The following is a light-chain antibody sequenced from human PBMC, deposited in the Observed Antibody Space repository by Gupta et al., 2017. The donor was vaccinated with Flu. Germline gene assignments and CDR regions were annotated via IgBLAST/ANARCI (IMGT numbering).Light chain of an antibody. CDR3: QQLKSYPPYG. V-gene: IGKV1-9*01. J-gene: IGKJ2*03. CDR1: QGISSY. CDR2: AAS. Sequence: DIQLTQSPYFMSASVGDTVAITCRASQGISSYLAWYQQKPGKAPKLLIYAASTLQSGVPSRFSGSGSGKEFTLTISSLQPEDFATYYCQQLKSYPPYGFGQGTKLEIK.